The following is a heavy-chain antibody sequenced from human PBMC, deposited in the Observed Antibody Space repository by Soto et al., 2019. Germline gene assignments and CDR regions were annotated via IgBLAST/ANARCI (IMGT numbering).Heavy chain of an antibody. J-gene: IGHJ6*02. CDR2: ISYDGSNK. D-gene: IGHD1-26*01. V-gene: IGHV3-30-3*01. CDR3: ARDYRDGASYYGMDV. Sequence: GGSLRLSCAASGFTFSSYAMHWVRQAPGKGLEWVAVISYDGSNKYYADSVKGRFTISRDNSKNTLYLQMNSLRAEDTAVYYCARDYRDGASYYGMDVWGQGTTVTVSS. CDR1: GFTFSSYA.